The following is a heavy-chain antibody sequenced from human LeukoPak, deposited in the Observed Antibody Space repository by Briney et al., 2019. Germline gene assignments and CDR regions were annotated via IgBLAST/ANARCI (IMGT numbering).Heavy chain of an antibody. V-gene: IGHV3-23*01. CDR1: GFTFSSYV. CDR2: ISCSGGSP. CDR3: ATPPYSSPGESAS. D-gene: IGHD6-13*01. Sequence: GGSLRLSCTASGFTFSSYVMSCVRQAPGKGLNWVSAISCSGGSPYHADSVKGRFTISRDNSKNTLYLQMNPLRAEDTAVYYCATPPYSSPGESASWGQGTLVPVSS. J-gene: IGHJ5*02.